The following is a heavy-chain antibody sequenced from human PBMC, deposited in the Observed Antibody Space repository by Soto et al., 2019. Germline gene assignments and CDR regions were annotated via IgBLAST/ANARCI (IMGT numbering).Heavy chain of an antibody. CDR1: GFTFSDYY. CDR2: IRTSGSTI. CDR3: ARVSPPLDY. J-gene: IGHJ4*02. Sequence: GGSLRLSCAASGFTFSDYYMSWIRQAPGKGLEWVSNIRTSGSTINYADSVKGRFTISRDNAKNSLYLQMNSLRAEDAAVYYCARVSPPLDYWGQGTLVTVSS. V-gene: IGHV3-11*01.